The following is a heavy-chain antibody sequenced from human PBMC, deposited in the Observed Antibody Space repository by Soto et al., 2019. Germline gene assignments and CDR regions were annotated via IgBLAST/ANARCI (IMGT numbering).Heavy chain of an antibody. D-gene: IGHD3-22*01. CDR1: GYTFTSYG. Sequence: AASVKVSCKASGYTFTSYGISWVRQAPGQGLEWMGWISAYNGNTNYAQKLQGRVTMTTDTSTSTAYMELRSLRSDDTAVYYCARGDNYYDSSGYVDYWGQGTLVTVSS. CDR2: ISAYNGNT. CDR3: ARGDNYYDSSGYVDY. V-gene: IGHV1-18*04. J-gene: IGHJ4*02.